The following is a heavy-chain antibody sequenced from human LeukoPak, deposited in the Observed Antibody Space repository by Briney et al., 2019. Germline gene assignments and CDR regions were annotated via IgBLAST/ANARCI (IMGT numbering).Heavy chain of an antibody. V-gene: IGHV3-73*01. J-gene: IGHJ4*02. CDR3: TRVLSDSSSAKFDY. CDR1: GFTFSGSA. D-gene: IGHD6-13*01. CDR2: IRSKANSYAT. Sequence: GGSLRLSCAASGFTFSGSAMHWVRQASGKGLEWVGRIRSKANSYATAYAASVKGGFTISRDDSKNTAYLQMNSLKTEDTAVYYCTRVLSDSSSAKFDYWGQGTLVTVSS.